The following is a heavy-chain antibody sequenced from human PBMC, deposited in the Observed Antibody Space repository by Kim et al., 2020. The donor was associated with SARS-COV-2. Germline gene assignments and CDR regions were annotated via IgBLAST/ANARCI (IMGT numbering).Heavy chain of an antibody. D-gene: IGHD3-10*01. J-gene: IGHJ4*02. V-gene: IGHV4-39*07. Sequence: SETLSLTCTVSGGSISSSSYYWGWIRQPPGKGLEWIGSIYYSGSTYYNPSLKSRVTISVDTSKNQFSLKLSSVTAADTAVYYCARDFSYGSGYWSQGTLVTVSS. CDR1: GGSISSSSYY. CDR2: IYYSGST. CDR3: ARDFSYGSGY.